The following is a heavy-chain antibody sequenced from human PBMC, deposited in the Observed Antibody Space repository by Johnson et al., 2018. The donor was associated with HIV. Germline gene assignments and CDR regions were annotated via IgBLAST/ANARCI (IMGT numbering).Heavy chain of an antibody. Sequence: VQLVESGGGLVQPGGSLRLSCAGSEFTFNSYWMSWVRQAPGKGLEWVANIKQDGSEKYYVDSVKGRFTISRDNAKNSLYLQMNSLRAEDTAMYYCTTDSRATTMITIEDAFDIWGQGTMVTVSS. D-gene: IGHD5-18*01. CDR1: EFTFNSYW. J-gene: IGHJ3*02. V-gene: IGHV3-7*05. CDR2: IKQDGSEK. CDR3: TTDSRATTMITIEDAFDI.